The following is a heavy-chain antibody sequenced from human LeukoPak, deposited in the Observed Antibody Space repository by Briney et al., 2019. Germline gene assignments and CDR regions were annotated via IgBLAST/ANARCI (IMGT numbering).Heavy chain of an antibody. CDR3: ARGYSNYYYYYYGMDV. CDR2: IYYSGST. D-gene: IGHD4-11*01. CDR1: GGSMSPYH. V-gene: IGHV4-59*12. Sequence: SETLSLTCTVSGGSMSPYHWGWIRQPPGKGLEWTGYIYYSGSTNYNPSLKSRVTISVDTSKNQFSLKLSSVTAADTAVYYCARGYSNYYYYYYGMDVWGQGTTVTVSS. J-gene: IGHJ6*02.